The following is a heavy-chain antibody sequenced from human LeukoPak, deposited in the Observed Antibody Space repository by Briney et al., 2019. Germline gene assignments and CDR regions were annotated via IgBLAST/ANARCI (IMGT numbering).Heavy chain of an antibody. CDR3: TRGLNVVVPAAMNYFDY. V-gene: IGHV3-66*01. D-gene: IGHD2-2*01. Sequence: GGSLRLSCAASGFTVSSNYMSWVRQAPGKGLEWVSVIYSGGSTYYADSVKGRFTISRDNSKNTLYLQMNSLRAEDTAVYYCTRGLNVVVPAAMNYFDYWGQGTLVTVSS. CDR1: GFTVSSNY. CDR2: IYSGGST. J-gene: IGHJ4*02.